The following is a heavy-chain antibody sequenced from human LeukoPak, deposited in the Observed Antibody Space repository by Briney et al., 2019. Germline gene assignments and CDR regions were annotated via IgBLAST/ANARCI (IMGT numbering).Heavy chain of an antibody. Sequence: ASVKVSCKASGGTFSSYAISWVRQAPRQGLEWMGRIIPIFGTANYAQKFQGRVTITTDESTSTAYMELSSLRSEDTAVYYCARGVAGYYDILTGSNWFDPWGQGTLVTVSS. J-gene: IGHJ5*02. CDR3: ARGVAGYYDILTGSNWFDP. V-gene: IGHV1-69*05. CDR1: GGTFSSYA. CDR2: IIPIFGTA. D-gene: IGHD3-9*01.